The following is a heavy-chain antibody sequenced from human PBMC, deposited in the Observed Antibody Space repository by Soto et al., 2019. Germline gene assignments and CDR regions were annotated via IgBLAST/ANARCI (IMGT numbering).Heavy chain of an antibody. CDR1: GGSISSYY. Sequence: PSETLSLTCTVSGGSISSYYWSWIRQPPGKGLEWIGYIYYSGSTNYNPSLKSRVTISVDTSKNQFSLKLSSVTAADTAVYYCARDRSDYVGIDYWGQGTLVTVSS. CDR2: IYYSGST. D-gene: IGHD4-17*01. J-gene: IGHJ4*02. V-gene: IGHV4-59*01. CDR3: ARDRSDYVGIDY.